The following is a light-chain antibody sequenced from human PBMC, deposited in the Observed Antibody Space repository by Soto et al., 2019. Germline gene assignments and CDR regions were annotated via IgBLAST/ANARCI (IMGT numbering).Light chain of an antibody. J-gene: IGKJ1*01. CDR1: QSVLYSSNNKNY. CDR3: QKYYSTPRT. CDR2: WAS. Sequence: DIVMTQSPDSLAVSLGERATINCKSSQSVLYSSNNKNYLAWYQQKPGQPTKLLIYWASTRESGVPDRFSGSGSGTDFTLNITNLQAEDVAVYYCQKYYSTPRTFGQGTKVEIK. V-gene: IGKV4-1*01.